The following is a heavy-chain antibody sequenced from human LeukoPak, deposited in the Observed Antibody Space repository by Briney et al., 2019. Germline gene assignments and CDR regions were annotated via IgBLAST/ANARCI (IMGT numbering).Heavy chain of an antibody. V-gene: IGHV3-23*01. D-gene: IGHD2-15*01. CDR1: VFTFSSYA. J-gene: IGHJ4*01. Sequence: PGGSLRLSCAASVFTFSSYAMSWVRQATGKGLEWVSAISGSGGSTYYADSVKGRFTISRDNSKNTLYLQMNSLRAEDTAVYYCAKGGSGPDHFDSWGHGTLVTVSS. CDR2: ISGSGGST. CDR3: AKGGSGPDHFDS.